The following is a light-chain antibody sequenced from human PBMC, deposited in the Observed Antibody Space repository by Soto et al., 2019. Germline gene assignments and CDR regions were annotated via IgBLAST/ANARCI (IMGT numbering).Light chain of an antibody. CDR2: DAS. Sequence: DIQMTQSPSTLSASVGDRVTIICRASQSISSWLAWYQQKPGKAPKLLIYDASSLESGVPSRFSGSGSGTEFTLTISSLQPDDFATYYCQQYNSYSPVTFGQGTRLEIK. CDR3: QQYNSYSPVT. V-gene: IGKV1-5*02. CDR1: QSISSW. J-gene: IGKJ5*01.